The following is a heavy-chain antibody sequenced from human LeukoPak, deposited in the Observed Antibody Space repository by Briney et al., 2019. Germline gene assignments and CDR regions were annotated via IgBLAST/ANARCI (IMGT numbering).Heavy chain of an antibody. J-gene: IGHJ2*01. CDR3: ARDSPRNWYFDL. Sequence: SETLSLTCTVSGGSISSSSYYWGWIRQPPGKGLEWIGSIYYSGSTYYNPSLKSRVTISVDTSKNQFSLKLSSVTAADTAVYYCARDSPRNWYFDLWGRGTLVTVSS. CDR2: IYYSGST. CDR1: GGSISSSSYY. V-gene: IGHV4-39*07.